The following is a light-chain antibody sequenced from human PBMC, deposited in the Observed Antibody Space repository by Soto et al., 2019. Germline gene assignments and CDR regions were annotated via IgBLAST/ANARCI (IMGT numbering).Light chain of an antibody. CDR2: DAS. CDR1: QSINRL. CDR3: QQYNRYSLT. J-gene: IGKJ4*01. V-gene: IGKV1-5*01. Sequence: DIQMTQSPSTLSASVGDRVTITCRASQSINRLLAWYQQKPVQAPKLLIYDASNLESGVPSRFSGSGSGTEFALTISGLQPDDFGSYYCQQYNRYSLTFGGGTKVEIK.